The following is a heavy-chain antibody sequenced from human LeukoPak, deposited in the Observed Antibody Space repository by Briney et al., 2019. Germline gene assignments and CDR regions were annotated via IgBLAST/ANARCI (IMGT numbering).Heavy chain of an antibody. CDR1: GYTFTDYY. Sequence: GASVKVSCKASGYTFTDYYIHWVRQAPGKGLEWMGRGDPRDGETIYAENFQDRITVTADTSTGTAYMELSSLRSEDTAVYYCARLSRYGGYDGLDYWGQGSLVTVSS. D-gene: IGHD5-12*01. V-gene: IGHV1-69-2*01. CDR3: ARLSRYGGYDGLDY. J-gene: IGHJ4*02. CDR2: GDPRDGET.